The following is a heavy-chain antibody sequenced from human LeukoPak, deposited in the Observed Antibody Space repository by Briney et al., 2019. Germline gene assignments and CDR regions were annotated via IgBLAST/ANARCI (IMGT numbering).Heavy chain of an antibody. D-gene: IGHD6-13*01. CDR2: INPNSGGT. V-gene: IGHV1-2*02. CDR1: GYTFTGYY. CDR3: ARGISSSWYSYYFDY. J-gene: IGHJ4*02. Sequence: ASVKVSCKASGYTFTGYYTHWVRQAPGQGLEWMGWINPNSGGTNYAQKFQGRVTMTRDTSISTAYMELSRLRSDDTAVYYCARGISSSWYSYYFDYWGQGTLVTVSS.